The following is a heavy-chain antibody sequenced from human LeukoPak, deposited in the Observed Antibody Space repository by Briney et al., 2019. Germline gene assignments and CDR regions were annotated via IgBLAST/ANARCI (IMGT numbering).Heavy chain of an antibody. J-gene: IGHJ5*02. CDR1: GYSFTSYS. CDR3: ATSIILLRGVIISGDWFDP. Sequence: ASVKVSCNASGYSFTSYSISWVRQAPGQGLEWVGSISPYNGNTNYAQKLQGRVTMTTDTSTSTAYMDLRSLRSDDTALYYCATSIILLRGVIISGDWFDPWGQGTLVTVSS. V-gene: IGHV1-18*01. CDR2: ISPYNGNT. D-gene: IGHD3-10*01.